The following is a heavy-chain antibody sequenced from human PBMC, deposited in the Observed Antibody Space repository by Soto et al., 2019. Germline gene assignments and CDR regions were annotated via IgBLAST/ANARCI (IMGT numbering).Heavy chain of an antibody. CDR2: IYYSGST. CDR3: ARDRKAGATASYYYDGMGH. D-gene: IGHD1-26*01. J-gene: IGHJ6*02. CDR1: GGSISSYY. V-gene: IGHV4-59*01. Sequence: PSETLSLTCTVSGGSISSYYWSWIRRPPGKGLVWIGYIYYSGSTNYNRSLKSRVTRSVDTSEMQCSLKLSSVTAVDTAVYYCARDRKAGATASYYYDGMGHWNQGTTVTVSS.